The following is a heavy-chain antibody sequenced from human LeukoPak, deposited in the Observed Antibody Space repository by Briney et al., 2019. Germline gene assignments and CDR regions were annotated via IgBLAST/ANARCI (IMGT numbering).Heavy chain of an antibody. Sequence: PSETLSLTCTVSGGSISSSSYYWGWIRQPPGKGLEWIGSIYHSGSTYYNPSLKSRVTISVDTSKNQFSLKLSSVTAADTAVYYCAVMVRGVIAGYFDYWGQGTLVTVSS. CDR1: GGSISSSSYY. CDR2: IYHSGST. V-gene: IGHV4-39*07. J-gene: IGHJ4*02. CDR3: AVMVRGVIAGYFDY. D-gene: IGHD3-10*01.